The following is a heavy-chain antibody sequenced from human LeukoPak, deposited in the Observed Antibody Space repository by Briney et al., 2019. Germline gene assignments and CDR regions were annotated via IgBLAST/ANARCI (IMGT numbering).Heavy chain of an antibody. CDR3: ARRTTVRSFDY. CDR2: INHSGST. V-gene: IGHV4-34*01. CDR1: GGSFSDYY. D-gene: IGHD4-17*01. J-gene: IGHJ4*02. Sequence: SETLSLTCAVYGGSFSDYYWSWIRQPPGKGLEWIGEINHSGSTNYNPSLKSRVTISVDTSKNQFSLKLSSVTAADTAVYYCARRTTVRSFDYWGQGTLVTVSS.